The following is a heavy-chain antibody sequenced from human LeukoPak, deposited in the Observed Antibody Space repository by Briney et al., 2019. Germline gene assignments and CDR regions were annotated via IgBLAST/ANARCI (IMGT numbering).Heavy chain of an antibody. V-gene: IGHV1-18*01. D-gene: IGHD5-12*01. J-gene: IGHJ4*02. CDR2: ISAYNGNT. Sequence: EASVKVSCKASGYTFTSYGISWVRQAPGQGLEWLGWISAYNGNTNYAQKLQGRVTMTTDTSTSTAYMELRSLRSDDTAVYYCARVGCQWLRFIKKYYFDYWGQGTLVTVSS. CDR3: ARVGCQWLRFIKKYYFDY. CDR1: GYTFTSYG.